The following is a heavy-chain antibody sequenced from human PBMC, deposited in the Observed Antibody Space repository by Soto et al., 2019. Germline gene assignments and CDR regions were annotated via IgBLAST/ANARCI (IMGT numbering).Heavy chain of an antibody. CDR1: GGTFSSYA. Sequence: SVKVSCKASGGTFSSYASSWVRQAPGQGLEWMGGIIPIFGTANYAQKFQGRVTITADESTSTAYMELSSLRSEDTAVYYCARADSFYDRGLYKWFDPWGQGTLVTVSS. CDR2: IIPIFGTA. V-gene: IGHV1-69*13. J-gene: IGHJ5*02. D-gene: IGHD3-22*01. CDR3: ARADSFYDRGLYKWFDP.